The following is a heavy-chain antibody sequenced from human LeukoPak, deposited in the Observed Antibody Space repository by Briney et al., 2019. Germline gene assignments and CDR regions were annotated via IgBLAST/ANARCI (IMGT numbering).Heavy chain of an antibody. CDR2: IYLGDSDT. CDR3: ARTRSYDLLTGYHS. CDR1: GYNFTSYW. Sequence: GESLKISCKGSGYNFTSYWIGWVRQMPGKGLEWMGIIYLGDSDTTYSPSFQGQVTISADKSISTAYPQWSSLQTSDSAMYYCARTRSYDLLTGYHSWGQGTLVTVSS. J-gene: IGHJ5*02. D-gene: IGHD3-9*01. V-gene: IGHV5-51*01.